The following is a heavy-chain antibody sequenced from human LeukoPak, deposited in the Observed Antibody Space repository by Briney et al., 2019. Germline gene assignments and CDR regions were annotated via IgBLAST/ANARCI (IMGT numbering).Heavy chain of an antibody. D-gene: IGHD1-1*01. CDR3: ARQFRAKYNPLDH. CDR2: ISGSRSLI. Sequence: GGSLRLSCEASGFTFRDYGMNWVRQAPGKGLGWISFISGSRSLIYYADSVRGRFTISRDNAKNSLFLQMTSLTTEDTGVFYCARQFRAKYNPLDHWGQGTLVTVSS. J-gene: IGHJ4*02. CDR1: GFTFRDYG. V-gene: IGHV3-48*04.